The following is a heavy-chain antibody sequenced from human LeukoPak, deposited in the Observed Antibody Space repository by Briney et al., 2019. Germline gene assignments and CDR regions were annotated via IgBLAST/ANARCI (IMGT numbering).Heavy chain of an antibody. D-gene: IGHD4-17*01. V-gene: IGHV5-10-1*01. Sequence: GESLRISCKGSGYSFTSYWISRVRQMPGKGLEWMGRIDPSDSYTNYSPSFQGHVTISADKSISTAYLQWSSLKASDTAMYYCARGMTTVTTVYYGMDVWGKGTTVTVSS. J-gene: IGHJ6*04. CDR1: GYSFTSYW. CDR2: IDPSDSYT. CDR3: ARGMTTVTTVYYGMDV.